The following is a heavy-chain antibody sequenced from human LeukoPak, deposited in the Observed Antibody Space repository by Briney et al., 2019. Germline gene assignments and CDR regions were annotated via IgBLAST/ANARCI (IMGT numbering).Heavy chain of an antibody. CDR3: ARAYSSSWYFNWFDP. Sequence: KTSETLSLTCTVSGYSISSGYFWGWIRQPPGKGLEWIGTIYNSGSTYYNASLESRVTISVVTSKNQFSLKLSSVTAADTAVYYCARAYSSSWYFNWFDPWGQGTLVTVSS. CDR1: GYSISSGYF. J-gene: IGHJ5*02. CDR2: IYNSGST. V-gene: IGHV4-38-2*02. D-gene: IGHD6-13*01.